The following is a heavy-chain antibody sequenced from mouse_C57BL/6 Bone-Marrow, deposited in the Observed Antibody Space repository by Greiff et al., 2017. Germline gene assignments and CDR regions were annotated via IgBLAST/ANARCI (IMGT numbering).Heavy chain of an antibody. J-gene: IGHJ3*01. V-gene: IGHV5-4*01. CDR2: ISDGGSYT. CDR3: ARDEGKAY. Sequence: EVMLVESGGGLVKPGGSLKLSCAASGFTFSSYAMSWVRQTPEKRLEWVATISDGGSYTYYPDNVKGRFTISRNNAKNNLYLQMSHLKSEDTAMYYCARDEGKAYWGQGTLVTVSA. CDR1: GFTFSSYA.